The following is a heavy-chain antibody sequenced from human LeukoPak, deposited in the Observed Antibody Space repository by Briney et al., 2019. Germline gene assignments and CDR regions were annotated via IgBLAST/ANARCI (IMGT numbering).Heavy chain of an antibody. Sequence: GGSLRLSCAASGFTFSSYSMNRVRRAPGKGLEWVSSISSSSSYIYYADSVKGRFTNSRDNAKNSLYLQMNSLRAEDTAVYYCARDAYCNSDYCYSLDAFDIWGQGTMVTVSS. D-gene: IGHD2/OR15-2a*01. CDR1: GFTFSSYS. V-gene: IGHV3-21*01. J-gene: IGHJ3*02. CDR2: ISSSSSYI. CDR3: ARDAYCNSDYCYSLDAFDI.